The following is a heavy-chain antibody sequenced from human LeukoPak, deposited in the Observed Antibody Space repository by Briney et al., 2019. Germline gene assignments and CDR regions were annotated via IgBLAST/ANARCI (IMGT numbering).Heavy chain of an antibody. J-gene: IGHJ6*03. CDR3: ARVTFVVPAAIREVYYYYYMDV. Sequence: SETLSLTCTVSGGSISSSSYYWGWIRQPPGEGLEWIGSIFYSGNTYYNPSLKSRVTISVDTSKNQFSLKLSSVTAADTAVYYCARVTFVVPAAIREVYYYYYMDVWGKGTTVTVSS. CDR2: IFYSGNT. V-gene: IGHV4-39*07. CDR1: GGSISSSSYY. D-gene: IGHD2-2*01.